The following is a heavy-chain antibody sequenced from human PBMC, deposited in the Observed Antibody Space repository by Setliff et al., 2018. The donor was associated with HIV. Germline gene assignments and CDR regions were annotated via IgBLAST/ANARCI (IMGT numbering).Heavy chain of an antibody. CDR1: GGTFRSYA. V-gene: IGHV1-18*01. CDR2: ISGYNGDT. Sequence: ASVKVSCKASGGTFRSYAISWVRQAPGQGLEWMGWISGYNGDTHSTQKFQGRVTMTTDTSTNTAYMEVRSLRSDDTAVYYCARNSFPVGVTGTGPLFDYWGQGTLVTVSS. J-gene: IGHJ4*02. D-gene: IGHD6-19*01. CDR3: ARNSFPVGVTGTGPLFDY.